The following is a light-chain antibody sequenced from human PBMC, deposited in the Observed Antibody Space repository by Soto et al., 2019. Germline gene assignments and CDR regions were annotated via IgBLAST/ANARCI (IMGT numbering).Light chain of an antibody. J-gene: IGKJ2*01. Sequence: DMVLTQSPGTMSLSPGERATLSCSASRSFASSYLGWYQQKPGQAPRLLVYAASKRATGIPDRFSGSGSGTDFTLTINRLEPEDSAVYYCQQYGSSPPYTFGQGTKVEI. CDR1: RSFASSY. V-gene: IGKV3-20*01. CDR3: QQYGSSPPYT. CDR2: AAS.